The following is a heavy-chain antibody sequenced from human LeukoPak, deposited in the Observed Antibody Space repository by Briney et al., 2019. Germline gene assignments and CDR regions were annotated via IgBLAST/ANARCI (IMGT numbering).Heavy chain of an antibody. V-gene: IGHV6-1*01. CDR2: TYYRSKWNN. Sequence: QTLSLTCGISGDSVSSNGAAWNWIRQSPSRGLEWLGRTYYRSKWNNDYAVSVKSRITINPDTSKNQSSLQLNSVTPEDTAVYYCAKGRASYYGMDVWGQGTTVTVSS. CDR1: GDSVSSNGAA. CDR3: AKGRASYYGMDV. J-gene: IGHJ6*02.